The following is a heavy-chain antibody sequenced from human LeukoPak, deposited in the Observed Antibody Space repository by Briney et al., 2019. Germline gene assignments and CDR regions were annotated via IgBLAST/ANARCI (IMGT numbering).Heavy chain of an antibody. V-gene: IGHV3-30-3*01. CDR3: ARAGPVYGDYAY. J-gene: IGHJ4*02. CDR2: ISYDGSNK. Sequence: GRSLRLSCAASGFTFSSYAMHWVRQAPGKGLEWVAVISYDGSNKYYADSVKGRFTISRDNSKNTLYLQMNSLRAEDTAIYYCARAGPVYGDYAYWGQGTLVTVSS. CDR1: GFTFSSYA. D-gene: IGHD4-17*01.